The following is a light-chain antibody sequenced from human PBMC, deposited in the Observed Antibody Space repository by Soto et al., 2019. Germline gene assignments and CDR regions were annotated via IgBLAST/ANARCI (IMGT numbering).Light chain of an antibody. Sequence: DIVMTQSPDSLAVSLGERATINCKSSQSVLYSSNSKNYLAWYQQKPGQPPKPLIYWASTRESGVPDRFSGSGSGTDFTLTISRLEPQDSAIYYCQQYVISVTFGQGKRLEI. V-gene: IGKV4-1*01. CDR3: QQYVISVT. CDR1: QSVLYSSNSKNY. CDR2: WAS. J-gene: IGKJ5*01.